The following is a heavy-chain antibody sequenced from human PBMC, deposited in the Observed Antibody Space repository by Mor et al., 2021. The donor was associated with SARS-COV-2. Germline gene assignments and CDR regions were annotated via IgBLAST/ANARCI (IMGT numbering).Heavy chain of an antibody. CDR3: AKDRPKYSSSPL. Sequence: PISRDNSKNTLYLQMNSLRAEDTAVYYCAKDRPKYSSSPLWGQGTLVTVSS. J-gene: IGHJ4*02. D-gene: IGHD6-13*01. V-gene: IGHV3-23*01.